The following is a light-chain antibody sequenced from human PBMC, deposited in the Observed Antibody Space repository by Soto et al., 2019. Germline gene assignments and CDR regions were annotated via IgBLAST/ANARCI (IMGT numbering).Light chain of an antibody. CDR1: QSINNY. CDR2: DAS. CDR3: QYRGIWPPGAT. J-gene: IGKJ4*01. Sequence: EIVLTQSPVTLSLSPGERATLSCRASQSINNYLAWYQQKPGQPPRLLIYDASNRATAIPVRFSGSGSGTDCTLTISSLAPEDSAVYYCQYRGIWPPGATFGGGTKVEIK. V-gene: IGKV3-11*01.